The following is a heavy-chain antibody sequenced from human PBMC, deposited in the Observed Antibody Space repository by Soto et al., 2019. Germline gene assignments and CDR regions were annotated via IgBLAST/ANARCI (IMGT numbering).Heavy chain of an antibody. V-gene: IGHV3-48*01. CDR1: GFTFSSYS. Sequence: EVQLVESGGGLVQPGGSLRLSCAASGFTFSSYSMTWGRQAPGKGLEWVSYISSSSSTIYYADSVKGRFTISRDNAKNSMYLQMNSLRAEDTAVYDCARCKEPEGIAAPNAFDIWGQGTMVTVSS. J-gene: IGHJ3*02. CDR3: ARCKEPEGIAAPNAFDI. D-gene: IGHD6-13*01. CDR2: ISSSSSTI.